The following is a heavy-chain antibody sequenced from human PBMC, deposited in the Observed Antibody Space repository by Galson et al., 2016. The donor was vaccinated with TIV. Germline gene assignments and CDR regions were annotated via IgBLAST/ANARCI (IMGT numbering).Heavy chain of an antibody. J-gene: IGHJ4*02. V-gene: IGHV1-2*02. Sequence: SVKVSCKASGYIFINYYIHWVRQAPGQGLEWLGWFNPDSGATQYAQKFQGRVTVTRDTSISTAYMELRRLISDDTAVYYCARVNWARAFDYWGRGTQVTISS. CDR3: ARVNWARAFDY. CDR1: GYIFINYY. D-gene: IGHD7-27*01. CDR2: FNPDSGAT.